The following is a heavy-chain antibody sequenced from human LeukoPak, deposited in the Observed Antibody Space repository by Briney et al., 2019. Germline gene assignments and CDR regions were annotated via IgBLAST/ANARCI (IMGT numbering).Heavy chain of an antibody. CDR1: GYTFTSYY. D-gene: IGHD2/OR15-2a*01. Sequence: ASVKVSCKASGYTFTSYYMHWVRQAPGQGLEWMGIINPGGGSTSYAQKFQGRVTMTRDTSTSTVYMELSSLRSEDTAVYYCARDPTPEYLHAQALYYFDYWGQGTLVTVSS. CDR2: INPGGGST. V-gene: IGHV1-46*01. CDR3: ARDPTPEYLHAQALYYFDY. J-gene: IGHJ4*02.